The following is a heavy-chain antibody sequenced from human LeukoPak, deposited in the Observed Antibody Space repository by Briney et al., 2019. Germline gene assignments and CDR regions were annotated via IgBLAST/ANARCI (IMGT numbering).Heavy chain of an antibody. D-gene: IGHD3-3*01. CDR2: INHSGST. CDR3: ERGDYDFWSGSRRGKGWFDP. J-gene: IGHJ5*02. Sequence: SETLSLTCAVYGGSFSGYYWSWIRQPPGKGLEWIGEINHSGSTNYNPSLKSRVTISVDTSKNQFSLKLSSVTAADTAVYYCERGDYDFWSGSRRGKGWFDPWGQGTLVTVSS. V-gene: IGHV4-34*01. CDR1: GGSFSGYY.